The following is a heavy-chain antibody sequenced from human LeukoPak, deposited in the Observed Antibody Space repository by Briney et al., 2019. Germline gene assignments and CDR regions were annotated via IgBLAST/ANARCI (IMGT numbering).Heavy chain of an antibody. V-gene: IGHV1-2*02. J-gene: IGHJ4*02. CDR1: GYTFTGYY. CDR3: ARAPYSSSWYGGRPHIYFDY. CDR2: INPNSGGT. D-gene: IGHD6-13*01. Sequence: GASVKVSCKASGYTFTGYYMHWVRQAPGQGLEWMGWINPNSGGTNYAQKFQGRVTMTRDTSISTAYMELSRLRSDDTAVYYCARAPYSSSWYGGRPHIYFDYWGQGTLVTVSS.